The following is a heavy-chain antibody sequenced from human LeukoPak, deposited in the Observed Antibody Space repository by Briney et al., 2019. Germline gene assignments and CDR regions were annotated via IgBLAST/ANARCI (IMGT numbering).Heavy chain of an antibody. V-gene: IGHV3-7*01. Sequence: GGSLRLSCAASGFTFSSYWMSWGRAALRTGRGWGVNIKQDGSEKYYVVPVKGRLTISRDNAKNSLYLQINHLRAEDTAGYYCARDRGTGYCSGGSCYSYYMDVWGKGTTLTVSS. CDR2: IKQDGSEK. CDR1: GFTFSSYW. J-gene: IGHJ6*03. CDR3: ARDRGTGYCSGGSCYSYYMDV. D-gene: IGHD2-15*01.